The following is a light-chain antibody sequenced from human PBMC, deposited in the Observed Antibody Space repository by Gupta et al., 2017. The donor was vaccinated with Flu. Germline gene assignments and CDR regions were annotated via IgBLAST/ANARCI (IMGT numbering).Light chain of an antibody. Sequence: ELTQPLSVSVALGQTAAITCGGKHLGDKNVNWYQQKPGQAPVLVIYRDNSRPSGIPERLSGSISGNTATLTISRAQAGDEADYFCQVWASGTVVFGGGTKLTVL. CDR1: HLGDKN. J-gene: IGLJ2*01. CDR3: QVWASGTVV. CDR2: RDN. V-gene: IGLV3-9*02.